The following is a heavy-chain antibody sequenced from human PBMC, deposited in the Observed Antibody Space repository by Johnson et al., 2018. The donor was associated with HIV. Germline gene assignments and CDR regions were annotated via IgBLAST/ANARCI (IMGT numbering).Heavy chain of an antibody. CDR3: ASPGGDPLTDDAFDI. Sequence: QLVESGGGLVKPGGSLRLSCAASGFTFSDYYMSWIRQAPAKGLEWISYISNSGSTIYYADSVKGRFTISRDNAKNLLYLQMNSLRAEDTAVYYCASPGGDPLTDDAFDIWGQGTMVTVSS. V-gene: IGHV3-11*04. D-gene: IGHD2-21*02. J-gene: IGHJ3*02. CDR2: ISNSGSTI. CDR1: GFTFSDYY.